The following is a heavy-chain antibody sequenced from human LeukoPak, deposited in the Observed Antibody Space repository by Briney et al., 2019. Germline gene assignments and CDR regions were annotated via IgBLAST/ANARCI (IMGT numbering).Heavy chain of an antibody. CDR3: TESLVN. V-gene: IGHV3-15*01. CDR1: GFTVSSTW. J-gene: IGHJ4*02. CDR2: IRKKTDGGTA. Sequence: GGSLRLSCAASGFTVSSTWMTWVRQAPGKGLEWVGRIRKKTDGGTADYGAAVKGRFTISRDDSKNTLFLEMDNLTTEDTAVYCCTESLVNWGQGILVTVSS.